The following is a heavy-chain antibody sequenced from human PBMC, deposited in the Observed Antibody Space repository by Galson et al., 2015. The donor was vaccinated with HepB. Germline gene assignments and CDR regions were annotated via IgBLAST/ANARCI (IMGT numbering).Heavy chain of an antibody. Sequence: SLRLSCAASGFTFSNYALNWVRQGPGKRLEWVAAISGSGATTYYAESVKGRFTISRDNSKNTLHLEMNSLRPDGTAVYYSSKANYPGYCSCERSGNFFPLYNFDCWGQGTLVTFS. V-gene: IGHV3-23*01. CDR2: ISGSGATT. J-gene: IGHJ4*02. D-gene: IGHD2-15*01. CDR1: GFTFSNYA. CDR3: SKANYPGYCSCERSGNFFPLYNFDC.